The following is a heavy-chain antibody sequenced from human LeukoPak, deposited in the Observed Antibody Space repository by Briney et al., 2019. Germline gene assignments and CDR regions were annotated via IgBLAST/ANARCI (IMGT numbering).Heavy chain of an antibody. Sequence: PGGSLRLSCAASGFTFDDYAMHWVRQAPGKGLEWVSGISWNSGSIGYADSVKGRFTISRDNAKNSLYLQMYSLRAEDTALYYCAKASGSSGWYGNYFDYWGQGTLVTVSS. CDR2: ISWNSGSI. CDR1: GFTFDDYA. CDR3: AKASGSSGWYGNYFDY. D-gene: IGHD6-19*01. J-gene: IGHJ4*02. V-gene: IGHV3-9*01.